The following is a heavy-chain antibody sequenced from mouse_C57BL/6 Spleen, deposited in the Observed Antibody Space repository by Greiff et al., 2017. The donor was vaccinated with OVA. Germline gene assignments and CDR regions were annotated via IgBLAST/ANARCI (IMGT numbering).Heavy chain of an antibody. V-gene: IGHV2-2*01. D-gene: IGHD3-1*01. CDR2: IWSGGST. CDR1: GFSLTSYG. CDR3: ARNEAPYFGVDY. J-gene: IGHJ2*01. Sequence: QVQLQQSGPGLVQPSQSLSITCTVSGFSLTSYGVHWVRQSPGKGLEWLGVIWSGGSTDYNAAFISRLSISKDNSKSQVFFKMNSLQADDTAIYYCARNEAPYFGVDYWGQGTTLTVSS.